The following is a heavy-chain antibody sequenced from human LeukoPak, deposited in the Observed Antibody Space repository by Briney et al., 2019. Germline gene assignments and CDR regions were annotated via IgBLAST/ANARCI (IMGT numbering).Heavy chain of an antibody. D-gene: IGHD5-24*01. CDR1: GFTFSNAW. J-gene: IGHJ4*02. Sequence: GGSLRLSCAASGFTFSNAWMSWVRQTPGKGLEWVGRIKSKTDGGTTDYAAPVKGRFTISRDDSKNTLYLQMNSLKTEDTAVYYCATTPRDGYNYAFDYWGQGTLVTVSS. CDR3: ATTPRDGYNYAFDY. V-gene: IGHV3-15*01. CDR2: IKSKTDGGTT.